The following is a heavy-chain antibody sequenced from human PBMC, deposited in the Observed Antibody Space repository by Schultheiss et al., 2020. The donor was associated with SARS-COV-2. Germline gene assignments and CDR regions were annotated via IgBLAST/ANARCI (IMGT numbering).Heavy chain of an antibody. J-gene: IGHJ4*02. CDR1: GFTFSSHT. V-gene: IGHV3-21*01. D-gene: IGHD1-26*01. Sequence: GESLKISCAASGFTFSSHTMSWVRQAPGKGLEWVSSITSSSGNIYYADSVRGRFTISRDNAKNSLFLQMDSLRAEDTAVYYCARGLKGGSYNPFDYWGQGTLVTVSS. CDR3: ARGLKGGSYNPFDY. CDR2: ITSSSGNI.